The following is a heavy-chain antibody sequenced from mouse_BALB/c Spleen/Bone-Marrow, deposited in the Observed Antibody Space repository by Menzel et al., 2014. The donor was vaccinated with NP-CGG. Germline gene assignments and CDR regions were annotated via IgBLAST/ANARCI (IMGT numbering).Heavy chain of an antibody. CDR2: ISGGSSAI. D-gene: IGHD2-1*01. Sequence: EVKLMESGGGLVQPGGSRKLSCAASGFTFSYFGMHWVRQAPEKGLEWVAFISGGSSAIYYADTVKGRFTISRDNPKNTLFLQMTSLRSEDTAMYYCARGNVNLLFDYWGQGTTLTVSS. V-gene: IGHV5-17*02. CDR1: GFTFSYFG. CDR3: ARGNVNLLFDY. J-gene: IGHJ2*01.